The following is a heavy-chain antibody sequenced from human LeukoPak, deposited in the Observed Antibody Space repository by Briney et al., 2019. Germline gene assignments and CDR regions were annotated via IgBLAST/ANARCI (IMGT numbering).Heavy chain of an antibody. CDR3: ARGPLRITIFGVVRYFDY. V-gene: IGHV4-34*01. CDR1: GGSISSYY. D-gene: IGHD3-3*01. Sequence: SETLSLTCTVSGGSISSYYWSWIRQPPGKGLEWIGEINHSGSTNYNPSLKSRVTISVDTSKNQFSLKLSSVTAADTAVYYCARGPLRITIFGVVRYFDYWGQGTLVTVSS. CDR2: INHSGST. J-gene: IGHJ4*02.